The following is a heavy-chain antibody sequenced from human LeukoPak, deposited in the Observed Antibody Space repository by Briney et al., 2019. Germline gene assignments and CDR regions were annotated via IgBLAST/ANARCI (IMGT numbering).Heavy chain of an antibody. D-gene: IGHD3-22*01. V-gene: IGHV3-20*04. CDR2: INWNGGST. J-gene: IGHJ4*02. CDR3: ARDWRSPYNSTGYYPYYFDS. Sequence: GGSLRLSCAASGFTFDDYGMSWVRQAPGKGLECVSGINWNGGSTGYADSVKGRFTISRDNAKNSLYLQMNSLRADDTAVYYCARDWRSPYNSTGYYPYYFDSWGQGTLVTVSS. CDR1: GFTFDDYG.